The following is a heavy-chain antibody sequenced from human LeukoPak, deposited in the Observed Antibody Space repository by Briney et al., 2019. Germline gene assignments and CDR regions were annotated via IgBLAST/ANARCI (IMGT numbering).Heavy chain of an antibody. CDR2: IYYSGST. CDR3: ARGRHEAYYYGMDV. V-gene: IGHV4-59*01. J-gene: IGHJ6*02. CDR1: GGSISSYY. Sequence: ETLSLTCTVSGGSISSYYWSWIRQPPGKGLEWIGYIYYSGSTNYNPSLKSRVTISVDTSKNQFSLKLSSVTAADTAVYYCARGRHEAYYYGMDVWGQGTTVTVSS.